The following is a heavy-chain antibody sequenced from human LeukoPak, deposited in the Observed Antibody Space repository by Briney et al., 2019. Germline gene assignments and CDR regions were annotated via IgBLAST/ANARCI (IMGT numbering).Heavy chain of an antibody. CDR3: AREAPPDYYGSGSPPFDY. Sequence: GGSLRLSCAASGFTFSSYGMHWVRQAPGKGLEWVAVISYDGSKKYYGDSVKGRFTISRDNSKNTLYLQMNSLRAEDTAVYYCAREAPPDYYGSGSPPFDYWGQGTLVTVSS. CDR2: ISYDGSKK. D-gene: IGHD3-10*01. CDR1: GFTFSSYG. V-gene: IGHV3-30*03. J-gene: IGHJ4*02.